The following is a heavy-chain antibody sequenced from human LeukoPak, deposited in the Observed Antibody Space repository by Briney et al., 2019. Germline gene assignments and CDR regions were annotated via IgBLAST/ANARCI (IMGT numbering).Heavy chain of an antibody. J-gene: IGHJ4*02. V-gene: IGHV4-39*01. CDR3: ARRSGIAVAGAFDY. Sequence: SETLSLTCTVSGGSISSSSYYWGWIRQPPGKGLEWIGSIYYSGSTYYNPSLKSRVTISVDTSKNQFSLKLSSVTAADTAVYFCARRSGIAVAGAFDYWGQGTLVTVSS. CDR1: GGSISSSSYY. CDR2: IYYSGST. D-gene: IGHD6-19*01.